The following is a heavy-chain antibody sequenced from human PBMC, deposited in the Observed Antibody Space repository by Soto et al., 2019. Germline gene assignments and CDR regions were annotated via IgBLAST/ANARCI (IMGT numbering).Heavy chain of an antibody. Sequence: EVQLLESGGGLVQPGGSLRLSCAASGFTFSTTAMSWVRQAPGKGLEWVSGVGGSGGSTYYTYYTDSVKGRFTISRDNSKNTLYLQMNSLRAEDTAVYYCAKEIHGMDVWGQGTTVTVSS. J-gene: IGHJ6*02. CDR1: GFTFSTTA. CDR2: VGGSGGSTYYT. CDR3: AKEIHGMDV. V-gene: IGHV3-23*01.